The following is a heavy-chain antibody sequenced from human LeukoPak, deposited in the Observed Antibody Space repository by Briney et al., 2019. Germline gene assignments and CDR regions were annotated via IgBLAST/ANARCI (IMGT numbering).Heavy chain of an antibody. Sequence: PGGSLRLSCVGSGFTFSSYYMHWVRQAPDTGLEWVGVMSYGETTENYADSAQGRFTISRDNSKNTLFLQVSSLRAEDTAMYYCARGGGANYYGDYFDLWGQGTLVTISS. V-gene: IGHV3-30*03. D-gene: IGHD1-26*01. CDR3: ARGGGANYYGDYFDL. CDR1: GFTFSSYY. J-gene: IGHJ4*02. CDR2: MSYGETTE.